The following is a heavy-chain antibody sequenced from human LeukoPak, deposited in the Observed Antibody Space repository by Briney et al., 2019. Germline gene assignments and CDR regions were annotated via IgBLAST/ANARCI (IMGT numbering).Heavy chain of an antibody. J-gene: IGHJ4*02. Sequence: TGGSLRLSCATSGFSFTDYPMNWVRQAPGKGLEWISNIRTTAEGAKYAYYADSVNGRDTISRDDVKNTLYLHMNILRDDDTVVYYGATGQRYAFDYWGQGILVTVSS. CDR3: ATGQRYAFDY. V-gene: IGHV3-48*02. CDR1: GFSFTDYP. D-gene: IGHD3-9*01. CDR2: IRTTAEGAKYA.